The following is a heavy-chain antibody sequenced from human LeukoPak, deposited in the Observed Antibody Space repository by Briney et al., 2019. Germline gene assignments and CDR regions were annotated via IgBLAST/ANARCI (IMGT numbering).Heavy chain of an antibody. J-gene: IGHJ4*02. CDR3: ARVGGGYSYGPNDY. D-gene: IGHD5-18*01. CDR2: ISSSSSYI. CDR1: GFTFSSYS. V-gene: IGHV3-21*01. Sequence: PGGSLRLCCAASGFTFSSYSMNWVRQAPGKGLEWVSSISSSSSYIYYADSVKGRFTISRDNAKNSLYLQMNSLRADDTAVYYCARVGGGYSYGPNDYWGQGTLVTVSS.